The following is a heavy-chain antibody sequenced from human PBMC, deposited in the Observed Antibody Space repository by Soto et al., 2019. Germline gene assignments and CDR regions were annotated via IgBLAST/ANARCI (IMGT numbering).Heavy chain of an antibody. CDR3: ARTPLL. V-gene: IGHV4-34*09. CDR2: IYHSGST. CDR1: GGSFSGYY. J-gene: IGHJ4*02. Sequence: PSETLSLTCAVYGGSFSGYYWSWIRQHPGKGLEWIGDIYHSGSTYYNPSLKSRVTISVDTSKNQFSLKLSSVTAADTAVYYCARTPLLWGQGTLVTVSS. D-gene: IGHD1-26*01.